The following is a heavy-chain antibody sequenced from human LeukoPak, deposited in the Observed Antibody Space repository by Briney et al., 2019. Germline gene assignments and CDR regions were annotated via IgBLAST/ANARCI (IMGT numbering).Heavy chain of an antibody. Sequence: GGSLRLSCAASGFTFSSIAMSWVRQAPGKGLEWVSTISGSGGTPYYADSVRGRFTISRDNSKNTLYLQMDSLRAEDTAVYYCARGLMYYDSSDFGDYWGQGTLVTVSS. J-gene: IGHJ4*02. CDR2: ISGSGGTP. D-gene: IGHD3-22*01. V-gene: IGHV3-23*01. CDR3: ARGLMYYDSSDFGDY. CDR1: GFTFSSIA.